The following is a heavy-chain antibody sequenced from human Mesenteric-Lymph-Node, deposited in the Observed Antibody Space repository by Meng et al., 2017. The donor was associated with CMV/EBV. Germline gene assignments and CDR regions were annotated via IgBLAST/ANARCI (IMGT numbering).Heavy chain of an antibody. J-gene: IGHJ4*02. V-gene: IGHV3-23*03. Sequence: LSFTCAASGLTFSSYAMSWVRQAPGKGLEWVSVIYSGGNRIYYADSVKGRFTVSRDNSKNTLYLQMNSLRAEDTAVYFCAKDLYYDFRSGSYIGIGFDYWGQGTLVTVSS. CDR1: GLTFSSYA. CDR2: IYSGGNRI. CDR3: AKDLYYDFRSGSYIGIGFDY. D-gene: IGHD3-3*01.